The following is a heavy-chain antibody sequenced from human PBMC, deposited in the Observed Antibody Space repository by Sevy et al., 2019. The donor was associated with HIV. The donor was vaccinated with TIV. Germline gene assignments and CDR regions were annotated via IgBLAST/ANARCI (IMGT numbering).Heavy chain of an antibody. D-gene: IGHD2-8*01. CDR1: GFDFGIYS. V-gene: IGHV3-23*01. CDR3: EREGCTKPPES. Sequence: GGSLRLSCAASGFDFGIYSMSWVRQAPGKGLEWVSTLSFGCGKINYADSVKGRFTISRDNSKSSVYLQMNNMRVEDTAVYYCEREGCTKPPESWGPGTLVTVSS. CDR2: LSFGCGKI. J-gene: IGHJ5*02.